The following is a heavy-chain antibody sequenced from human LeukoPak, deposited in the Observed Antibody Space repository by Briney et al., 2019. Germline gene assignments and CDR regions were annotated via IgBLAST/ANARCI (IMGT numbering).Heavy chain of an antibody. J-gene: IGHJ6*02. CDR2: INPNSGGT. Sequence: DSVEASCKASGYAFTGYNMHWVRQAPGKQLECMGWINPNSGGTKYAQKFQGRVTMTTDTSIRTAYMELRRLTSDETTVYYSARWFTITSGDYDILTSSYHRGLDVWGQGTTVTVSS. D-gene: IGHD3-9*01. CDR1: GYAFTGYN. CDR3: ARWFTITSGDYDILTSSYHRGLDV. V-gene: IGHV1-2*02.